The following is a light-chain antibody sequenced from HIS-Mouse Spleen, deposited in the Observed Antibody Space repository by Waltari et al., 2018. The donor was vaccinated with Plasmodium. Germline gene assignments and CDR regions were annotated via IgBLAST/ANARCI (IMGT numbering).Light chain of an antibody. V-gene: IGKV3-20*01. CDR2: GAS. Sequence: EIVLTQSPGTLSLSPGERATLSCRPSQSVSSSYLAWYQQKPGQAPSLLIYGASSRATGIPDRFSGSGSGTDFTLTISRLEPEDFAVYYCQQYGSSPYTFGQGTKLEIK. J-gene: IGKJ2*01. CDR3: QQYGSSPYT. CDR1: QSVSSSY.